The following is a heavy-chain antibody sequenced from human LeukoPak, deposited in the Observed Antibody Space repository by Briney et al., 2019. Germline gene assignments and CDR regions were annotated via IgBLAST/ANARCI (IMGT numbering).Heavy chain of an antibody. V-gene: IGHV3-23*01. Sequence: GGSLRLSCAASGFTFSSYAMSWVRQAPGKGLEWVSAISGSGGSTYYADSVKGRFTISRDNSKNTLYLQMNSLRAEDTAVYYCANDLRGSYFRAEYFQHWGQGTLVTVSS. CDR2: ISGSGGST. J-gene: IGHJ1*01. D-gene: IGHD1-26*01. CDR3: ANDLRGSYFRAEYFQH. CDR1: GFTFSSYA.